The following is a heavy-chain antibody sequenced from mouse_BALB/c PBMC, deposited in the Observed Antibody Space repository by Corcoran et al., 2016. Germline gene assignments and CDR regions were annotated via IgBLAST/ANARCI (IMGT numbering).Heavy chain of an antibody. J-gene: IGHJ4*01. V-gene: IGHV1-18*01. D-gene: IGHD2-3*01. CDR1: GYTFTEYT. CDR2: INPNNGGT. Sequence: ELQLQPSGPELVKPGASVTISYTTSGYTFTEYTLHWVKQSHGKSSEWIGGINPNNGGTSYNQKFKGKATLTGDKSSSTAYMELRSLTSEDSAVYYCAKIYDDAMDYWGQGTSVTVSS. CDR3: AKIYDDAMDY.